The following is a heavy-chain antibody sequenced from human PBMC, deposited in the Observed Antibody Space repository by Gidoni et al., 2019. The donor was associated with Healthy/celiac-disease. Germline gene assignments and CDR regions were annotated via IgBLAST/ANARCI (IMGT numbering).Heavy chain of an antibody. Sequence: QVQLVESGGGVVQPGRSLRLSCAASGFTFSSYAMHWVRQAPGKGLEWVAVISYDGSNKYYADSVKGRFTISRDNSKNTLYLQMNSLRAEDTAVYYCARGSQQLVHAPFLIYYYYYGMDVWGQGTTVTVSS. V-gene: IGHV3-30-3*01. CDR2: ISYDGSNK. CDR3: ARGSQQLVHAPFLIYYYYYGMDV. CDR1: GFTFSSYA. J-gene: IGHJ6*02. D-gene: IGHD6-13*01.